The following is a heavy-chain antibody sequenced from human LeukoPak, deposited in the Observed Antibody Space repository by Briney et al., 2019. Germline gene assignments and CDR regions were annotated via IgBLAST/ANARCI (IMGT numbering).Heavy chain of an antibody. J-gene: IGHJ3*02. CDR1: GYTFTGHY. V-gene: IGHV1-2*02. CDR2: MNPNSGGT. D-gene: IGHD6-25*01. CDR3: ARPRTSGWIHDVYDI. Sequence: ASVKVSCKASGYTFTGHYMHWVRQAPGQGLEWMGWMNPNSGGTEYAQKFQGRVTMTRDTSISTAYMEVSRLGFDDTAVYYCARPRTSGWIHDVYDIWGQGTMVTVSS.